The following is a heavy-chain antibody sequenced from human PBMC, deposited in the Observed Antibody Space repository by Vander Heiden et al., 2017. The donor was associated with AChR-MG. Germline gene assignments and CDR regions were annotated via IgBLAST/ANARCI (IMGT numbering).Heavy chain of an antibody. J-gene: IGHJ2*01. CDR3: VKGGTSCTFTTCYILDWSSAL. V-gene: IGHV3-23*01. CDR2: IIGSGATT. Sequence: RLSCAASGFAFTNYAMNWVRQAPGKGLEWVSSIIGSGATTYYADSVKGRFAISRDNSKNTVDLQMHSLRGEDTATYFCVKGGTSCTFTTCYILDWSSALWGRGTLVTVSS. CDR1: GFAFTNYA. D-gene: IGHD2-2*02.